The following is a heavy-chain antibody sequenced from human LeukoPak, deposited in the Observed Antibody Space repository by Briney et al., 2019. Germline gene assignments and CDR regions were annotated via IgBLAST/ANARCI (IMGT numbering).Heavy chain of an antibody. Sequence: PSQTLSLTCTVSGGSISSGSYYWSCIRQPAGKGLEWIGRIYTSGSTNYNPSLKSRVTISVDTSKNQFSLKLSSVTAADTAVYYCARDQYYDSSGLGIWGQGTMVTVSS. CDR1: GGSISSGSYY. CDR2: IYTSGST. CDR3: ARDQYYDSSGLGI. D-gene: IGHD3-22*01. V-gene: IGHV4-61*02. J-gene: IGHJ3*02.